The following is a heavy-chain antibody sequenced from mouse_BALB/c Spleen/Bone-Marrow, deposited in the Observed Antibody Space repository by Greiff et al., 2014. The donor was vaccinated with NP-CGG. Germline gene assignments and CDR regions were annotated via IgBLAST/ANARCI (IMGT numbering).Heavy chain of an antibody. D-gene: IGHD2-4*01. J-gene: IGHJ4*01. CDR1: GFTFSSFW. CDR2: ISSGSSTI. CDR3: ARDDYDYAMDY. Sequence: VQLEGSGGGLMQPGGSRKLSCAASGFTFSSFWMAWVRQAPEKGLGWVAYISSGSSTIYYADTVKGRFTISRDNPKNTLFLQMTSLRSEDTAMYYCARDDYDYAMDYGGQGTSVTVSS. V-gene: IGHV5-17*02.